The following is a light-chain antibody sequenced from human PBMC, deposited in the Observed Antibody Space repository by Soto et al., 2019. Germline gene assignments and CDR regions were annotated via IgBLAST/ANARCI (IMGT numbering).Light chain of an antibody. V-gene: IGLV1-44*01. CDR2: SNN. Sequence: QSVLTQPPSASGTPGQRVTISCSGSSSNIGSNNVNWYQQLPGTAPKLLIFSNNQRPSGVPARFSGSTSGTSASLAISALQPEDEADYYCGAWDDSLNALVFGGGTQLTVL. CDR1: SSNIGSNN. J-gene: IGLJ2*01. CDR3: GAWDDSLNALV.